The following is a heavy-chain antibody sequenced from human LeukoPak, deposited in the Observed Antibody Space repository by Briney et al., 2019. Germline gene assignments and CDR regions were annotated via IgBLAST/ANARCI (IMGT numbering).Heavy chain of an antibody. J-gene: IGHJ5*02. Sequence: AETLSLTCTVSGGSISSYYWSWIRQPPGKGLEWIGYIYYSGSTNYNPFLKSRVTISVGTSKNQFSLKLSSVTAADTAVYYCARDWTNNWFDPWGQGTLVTVSS. CDR1: GGSISSYY. CDR3: ARDWTNNWFDP. V-gene: IGHV4-59*01. CDR2: IYYSGST. D-gene: IGHD2-8*01.